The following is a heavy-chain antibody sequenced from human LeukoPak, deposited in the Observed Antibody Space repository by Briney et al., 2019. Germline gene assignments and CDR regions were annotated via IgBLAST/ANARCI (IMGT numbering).Heavy chain of an antibody. V-gene: IGHV4-59*01. Sequence: PSETLSLTCTVSGGSISSYYWSWIRQPPGKGLEWIGYIYYSGSTNYNPSLKSRVTISVDTSKNQFSLKLSSVTAADTAIYYCARGEYYYGSGTLDYWGQGILVTVSS. J-gene: IGHJ4*02. CDR1: GGSISSYY. D-gene: IGHD3-10*01. CDR2: IYYSGST. CDR3: ARGEYYYGSGTLDY.